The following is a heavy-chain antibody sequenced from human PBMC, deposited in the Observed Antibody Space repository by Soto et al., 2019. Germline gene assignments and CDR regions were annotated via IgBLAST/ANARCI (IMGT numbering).Heavy chain of an antibody. J-gene: IGHJ6*02. V-gene: IGHV3-30*18. Sequence: GGSLRLSCAASGFTFSSYGMHWVRQAPGKGLEWVAVISYDGSNKYYADSVKGRFTISRDNSKNTLYLQMNSLRAEDTAVYYCAKDVVVGATTGLGDYYYYYGMDVWGQGTTVTVSS. D-gene: IGHD1-26*01. CDR1: GFTFSSYG. CDR2: ISYDGSNK. CDR3: AKDVVVGATTGLGDYYYYYGMDV.